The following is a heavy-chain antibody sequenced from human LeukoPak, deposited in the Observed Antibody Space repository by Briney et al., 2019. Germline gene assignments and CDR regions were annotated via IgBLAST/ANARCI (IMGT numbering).Heavy chain of an antibody. CDR3: ARVEGVGATPLFDY. CDR2: ISGSGSST. Sequence: PGGSLRLSCAASGFTFSSYAMSWLRQAPGKGLEWVSAISGSGSSTYYPDSVKGRFTISRDNPKNSLYLQMNSLRAEDTAVYYCARVEGVGATPLFDYWGQGTLVTVSS. J-gene: IGHJ4*02. V-gene: IGHV3-23*01. D-gene: IGHD1-26*01. CDR1: GFTFSSYA.